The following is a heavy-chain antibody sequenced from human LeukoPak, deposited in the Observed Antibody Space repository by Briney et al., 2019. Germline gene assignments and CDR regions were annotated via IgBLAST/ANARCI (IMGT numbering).Heavy chain of an antibody. CDR2: MFHSGST. V-gene: IGHV4-38-2*02. J-gene: IGHJ4*02. CDR1: GSSISSGSY. CDR3: ARDSSIDYGSGFVYDY. D-gene: IGHD3-10*01. Sequence: SETLSLTCTVSGSSISSGSYWGWIRQPPGKGLEWIGTMFHSGSTYYNPSLKSRVTISVDTSKNQFSLKLSSVTAADTAVYYCARDSSIDYGSGFVYDYWGQGTLVTVSS.